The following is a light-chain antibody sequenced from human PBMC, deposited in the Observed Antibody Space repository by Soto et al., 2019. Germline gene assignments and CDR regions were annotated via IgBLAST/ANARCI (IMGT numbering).Light chain of an antibody. Sequence: QSVLTQPPSVSGAPGQRVTISCTGSSSNIGAGYDVHWYQQLPGAAPKLLIYANKNRPAGVPDRFSASKSGTSASLAISGLQSGDQADYYCAASDDSLREVFGTGTKVTVL. CDR3: AASDDSLREV. V-gene: IGLV1-40*01. CDR1: SSNIGAGYD. J-gene: IGLJ1*01. CDR2: ANK.